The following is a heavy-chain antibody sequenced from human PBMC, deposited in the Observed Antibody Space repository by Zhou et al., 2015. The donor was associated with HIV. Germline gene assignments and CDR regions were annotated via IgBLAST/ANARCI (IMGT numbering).Heavy chain of an antibody. Sequence: QVQLVQSGAEVKEPGSSVKVSCMASGGTFRNYAISWVRQAPGQGLEWMGGFIPMFGTAQTAQRFQGRVTLTADESSITSYMEVSSLRFDDTAVYYCAKGLTYYYDSSLAFDIWGQGTMVTVSS. CDR1: GGTFRNYA. CDR3: AKGLTYYYDSSLAFDI. V-gene: IGHV1-69*01. CDR2: FIPMFGTA. D-gene: IGHD3-22*01. J-gene: IGHJ3*02.